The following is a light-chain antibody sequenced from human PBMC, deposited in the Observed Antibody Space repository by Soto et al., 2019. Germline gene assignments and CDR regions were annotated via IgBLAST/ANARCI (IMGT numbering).Light chain of an antibody. J-gene: IGKJ1*01. Sequence: EILLTQSPGTLSLSPEDSATLSCRASQRIRSTYLAWYQQKPGQAPRLLIYDASSRATGIPDRFSGSGSGTEFTLTISTLQSEDFAVYYCQQYNNWPWTFGQGTKVEIK. CDR3: QQYNNWPWT. CDR1: QRIRSTY. CDR2: DAS. V-gene: IGKV3D-20*02.